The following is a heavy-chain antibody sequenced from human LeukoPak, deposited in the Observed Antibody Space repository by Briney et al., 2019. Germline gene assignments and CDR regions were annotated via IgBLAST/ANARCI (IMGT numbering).Heavy chain of an antibody. CDR3: ATSRRDGYSKWSNGMDV. D-gene: IGHD5-24*01. CDR2: ISYDEFNK. CDR1: GFTFSDYD. V-gene: IGHV3-30*03. J-gene: IGHJ6*02. Sequence: GGSLRLSCAASGFTFSDYDMHWVRQAPGKGLEWVAVISYDEFNKYYGGSVKGRFTISRDNPKNALYLQMNSLRAEDTAVYYSATSRRDGYSKWSNGMDVWGQGPPVPVSS.